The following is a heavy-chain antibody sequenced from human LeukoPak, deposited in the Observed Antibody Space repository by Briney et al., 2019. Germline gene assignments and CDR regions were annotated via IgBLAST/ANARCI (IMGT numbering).Heavy chain of an antibody. Sequence: PGGSLRLSCAASGFTFDDYAMHWVRQAPGKGLEWVSGISWNSGSIGYADSVKGRFTISRGNAKSSLYLQMNSLRAEDTALYYCAKGSLRGAPFDIWGQGTMVTVSS. CDR1: GFTFDDYA. D-gene: IGHD2-15*01. J-gene: IGHJ3*02. V-gene: IGHV3-9*01. CDR2: ISWNSGSI. CDR3: AKGSLRGAPFDI.